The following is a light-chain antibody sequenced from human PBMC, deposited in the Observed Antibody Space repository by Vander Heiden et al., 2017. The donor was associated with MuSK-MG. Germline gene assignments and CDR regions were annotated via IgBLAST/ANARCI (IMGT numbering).Light chain of an antibody. V-gene: IGKV4-1*01. CDR1: QTILDRSNNKNS. J-gene: IGKJ2*01. CDR2: WAS. CDR3: QQDYSIPYT. Sequence: DIVMTQSPDSLAVSLGERATLNCTSSQTILDRSNNKNSLAWFRQEPGQPPRLLIYWASTRGAGVPDRISGSGSGTGFTLTIDSLQGEDVAVYYCQQDYSIPYTFGRGTKMEIK.